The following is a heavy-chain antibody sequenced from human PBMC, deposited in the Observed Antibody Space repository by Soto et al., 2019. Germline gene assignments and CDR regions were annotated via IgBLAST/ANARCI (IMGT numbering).Heavy chain of an antibody. V-gene: IGHV4-39*01. CDR3: ASGIAVAENYYYYYGMDA. CDR2: IYYSGST. D-gene: IGHD6-19*01. J-gene: IGHJ6*02. CDR1: GGSISSSSYY. Sequence: SETLSLTCTVSGGSISSSSYYWGWIRQPPGKGLEWIGSIYYSGSTYYNPSLKSRVTISVDTSKNQFSLKLGSVTAADTAVYYCASGIAVAENYYYYYGMDAWGQGTTVTVSS.